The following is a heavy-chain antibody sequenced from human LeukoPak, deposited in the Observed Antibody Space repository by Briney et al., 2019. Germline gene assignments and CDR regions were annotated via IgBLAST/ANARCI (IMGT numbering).Heavy chain of an antibody. CDR1: GGTFSSYA. CDR3: ARVVTTGPLDY. Sequence: SVKVSCKASGGTFSSYAISWVRQAPGQGLEWMRGIIPIFGTANYAQKFQGRVTITTDESTSIVYMELSSLRSEDTAVYYCARVVTTGPLDYWGQGTLVTVSS. V-gene: IGHV1-69*05. J-gene: IGHJ4*02. D-gene: IGHD4-17*01. CDR2: IIPIFGTA.